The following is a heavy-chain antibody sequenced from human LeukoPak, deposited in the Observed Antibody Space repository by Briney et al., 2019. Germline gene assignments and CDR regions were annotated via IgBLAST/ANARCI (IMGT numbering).Heavy chain of an antibody. J-gene: IGHJ6*02. CDR1: GFTFSSYG. V-gene: IGHV3-30*18. D-gene: IGHD3-22*01. Sequence: GRSLRLSCAASGFTFSSYGMHWVRQAPGKGLEWVAVISYDGSNKYYADSVKGRFTISRDNSKYTLYLQMNSLRAEDTAVYYCVKEDYYDREGMDVWGQGTTVTVSS. CDR2: ISYDGSNK. CDR3: VKEDYYDREGMDV.